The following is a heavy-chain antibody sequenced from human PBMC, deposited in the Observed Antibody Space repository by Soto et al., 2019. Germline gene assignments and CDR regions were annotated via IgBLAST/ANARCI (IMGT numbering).Heavy chain of an antibody. J-gene: IGHJ5*02. D-gene: IGHD5-12*01. Sequence: QVQLQESGPGLVKPSETLSLTCTVSGGSISSYYWSWIRQPPGKGLEWIGYIYYSGSTNYNPSLKSRVTISVDTSKNQFSLKLSSVTAADTAVYYCARRVEMATIRAWFDPWGQGTLVTVSS. V-gene: IGHV4-59*08. CDR1: GGSISSYY. CDR3: ARRVEMATIRAWFDP. CDR2: IYYSGST.